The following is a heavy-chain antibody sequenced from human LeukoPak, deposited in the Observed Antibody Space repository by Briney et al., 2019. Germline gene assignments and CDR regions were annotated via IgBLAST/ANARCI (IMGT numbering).Heavy chain of an antibody. CDR3: AKSKSGYFYYFEY. CDR1: GFTFGDYA. V-gene: IGHV3-9*03. CDR2: ITWNSDSI. J-gene: IGHJ4*02. Sequence: QSGGSLTLSCAASGFTFGDYAMHWVRQAPGKGLEWVSGITWNSDSIDYADSVKGRFTISRDNAKNSLYLQMNSLRAEDMALYYCAKSKSGYFYYFEYWGQGTLVTVSP. D-gene: IGHD3-22*01.